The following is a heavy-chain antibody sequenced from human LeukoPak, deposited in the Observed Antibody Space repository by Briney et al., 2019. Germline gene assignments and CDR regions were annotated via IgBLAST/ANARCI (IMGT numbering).Heavy chain of an antibody. V-gene: IGHV4-30-4*08. CDR2: IYYSGST. D-gene: IGHD2-15*01. CDR1: GGSISSGGYY. J-gene: IGHJ4*02. CDR3: ARYCSGGSRLAFFDY. Sequence: SQTLSLTCTVSGGSISSGGYYWSWIRQPPGKGLEWIGYIYYSGSTYYNPSLKSRVTISVDTSKNQFSLKLSSVTAADTAVYYCARYCSGGSRLAFFDYWGQGTLVTVSS.